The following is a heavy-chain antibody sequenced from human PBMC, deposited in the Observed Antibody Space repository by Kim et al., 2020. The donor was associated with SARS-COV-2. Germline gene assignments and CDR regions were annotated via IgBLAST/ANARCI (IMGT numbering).Heavy chain of an antibody. CDR1: GFALRSFA. CDR3: ARERDASLAHWDFDY. CDR2: ISYDAKHK. J-gene: IGHJ4*02. V-gene: IGHV3-30*04. Sequence: GVSLRLSCTASGFALRSFAIHWVRQTPGKGLEWVAVISYDAKHKYCVESVKDRFTISRDNSKDTVYLQMNSLRTEDSAVYFCARERDASLAHWDFDYWGQGALVTVSS. D-gene: IGHD3-3*02.